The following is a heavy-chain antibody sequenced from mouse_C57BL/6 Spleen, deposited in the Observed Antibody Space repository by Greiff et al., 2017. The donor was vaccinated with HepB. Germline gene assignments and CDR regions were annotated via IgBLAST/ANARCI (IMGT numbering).Heavy chain of an antibody. CDR1: GFTFSSYA. CDR3: TRDDYDDVYYFDY. J-gene: IGHJ2*01. CDR2: ISSGGDYI. D-gene: IGHD2-4*01. Sequence: EVKLVESGEGLVKPGGSLKLSCAASGFTFSSYAMSWVRQTPEKRLEWVAYISSGGDYIYYADTVKGRFTISRDNARNTLYLQMSSLKSEDTAMYYCTRDDYDDVYYFDYWGQGTTLTVSS. V-gene: IGHV5-9-1*02.